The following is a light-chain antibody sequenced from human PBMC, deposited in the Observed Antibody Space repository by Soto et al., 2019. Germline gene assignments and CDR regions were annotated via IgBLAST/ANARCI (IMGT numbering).Light chain of an antibody. V-gene: IGLV2-14*01. CDR3: FFFTTDSTHV. CDR2: EVS. Sequence: QSVLTQPASVSGSPGQSITISCTGSSSDIGAYNYVSWFQQYPGKAPKLIISEVSNRPSGVSNRFSGSKSGTAASLTISGLQTEDEADYFCFFFTTDSTHVYGIGPKVTLL. CDR1: SSDIGAYNY. J-gene: IGLJ1*01.